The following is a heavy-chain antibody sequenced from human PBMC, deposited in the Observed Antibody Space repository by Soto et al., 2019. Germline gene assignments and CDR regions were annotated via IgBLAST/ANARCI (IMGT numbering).Heavy chain of an antibody. J-gene: IGHJ4*02. D-gene: IGHD2-8*01. CDR3: ARERVGYCTDGVCYRLDY. CDR1: GFSLSTSGVG. Sequence: SGPTLVNPTQTLTLTCTFSGFSLSTSGVGVGWIRQPPGKALEWLALIYWNDDKRYSPSLKSRLTITKDTSKNQVVLTMTNMDPVDTATYYCARERVGYCTDGVCYRLDYWGQGTLVTVS. V-gene: IGHV2-5*01. CDR2: IYWNDDK.